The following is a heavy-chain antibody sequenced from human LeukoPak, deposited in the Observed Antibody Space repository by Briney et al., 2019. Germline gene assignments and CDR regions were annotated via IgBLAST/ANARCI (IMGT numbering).Heavy chain of an antibody. Sequence: GGSLRLSCAASGFTFSSYSMNWVRQAPGKGLEWVSYVSSGSGTIYYAESVKARFTISRDNANNSLYLQMNGLRDEDTAVYYCARGYYGSGSYFLDFCGQGTLVTVSS. CDR1: GFTFSSYS. CDR3: ARGYYGSGSYFLDF. CDR2: VSSGSGTI. J-gene: IGHJ4*02. V-gene: IGHV3-48*02. D-gene: IGHD3-10*01.